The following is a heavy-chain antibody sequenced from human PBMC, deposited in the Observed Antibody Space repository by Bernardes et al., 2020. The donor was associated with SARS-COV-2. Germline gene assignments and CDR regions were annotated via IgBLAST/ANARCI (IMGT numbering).Heavy chain of an antibody. V-gene: IGHV4-34*01. CDR1: GGSLNDYS. CDR2: ITQSGSA. Sequence: SETLSLTCAVYGGSLNDYSWSWIRQAPGKGLEWIGDITQSGSAKYNPSLGRRVTILLDTSKNQFSLRLSFVTAADTAVYYCAGSSCGIDCYIGGLRSWDYGMDVWGQGTLVTVSS. D-gene: IGHD2-21*02. CDR3: AGSSCGIDCYIGGLRSWDYGMDV. J-gene: IGHJ6*02.